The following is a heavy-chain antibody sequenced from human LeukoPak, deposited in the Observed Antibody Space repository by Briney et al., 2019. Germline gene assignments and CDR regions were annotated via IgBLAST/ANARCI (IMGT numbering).Heavy chain of an antibody. Sequence: PSETLSLTCTVSGDSISTGSYYWSWIRQPAGKGPEWIGRIYTSGSTNYNPSLKSRVTISVDTSKNQFSLKLSSVTAADTAVYYCARETYYYDSSGYDYWGQGTLVTVSS. V-gene: IGHV4-61*02. CDR3: ARETYYYDSSGYDY. CDR1: GDSISTGSYY. D-gene: IGHD3-22*01. J-gene: IGHJ4*02. CDR2: IYTSGST.